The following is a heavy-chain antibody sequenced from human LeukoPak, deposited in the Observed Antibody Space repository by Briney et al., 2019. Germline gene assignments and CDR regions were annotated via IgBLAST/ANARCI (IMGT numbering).Heavy chain of an antibody. J-gene: IGHJ4*02. D-gene: IGHD3-9*01. V-gene: IGHV1-46*03. CDR1: VYTFTSYY. Sequence: ASVKVSCKASVYTFTSYYMHWVRQAPGQGLEWMGIINPSGGSTSYAQKFQGRVTMTRDTSTSTVYMELSSLRSEDTAVYYCAREYYDILTGYQHFDYWGQGTLVTVSS. CDR3: AREYYDILTGYQHFDY. CDR2: INPSGGST.